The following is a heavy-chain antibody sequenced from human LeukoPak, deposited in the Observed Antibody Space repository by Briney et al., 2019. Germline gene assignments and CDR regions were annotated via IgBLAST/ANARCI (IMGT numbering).Heavy chain of an antibody. D-gene: IGHD1-1*01. J-gene: IGHJ5*02. CDR2: IYFSGTT. V-gene: IGHV4-39*01. Sequence: SETLSLTCTVSGGSISNSNYSWGWIRQPPGKGLAWIGSIYFSGTTYYNPSLKSRVTISVDTSRNQFSLKLNSVTAADTAIYYCVRHLGANTWMGNWFDPWGQGTLVTVSS. CDR3: VRHLGANTWMGNWFDP. CDR1: GGSISNSNYS.